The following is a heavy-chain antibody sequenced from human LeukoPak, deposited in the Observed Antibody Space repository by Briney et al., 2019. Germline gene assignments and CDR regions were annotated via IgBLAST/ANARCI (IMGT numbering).Heavy chain of an antibody. CDR1: GYTFTSYG. CDR3: ARGQLVHYYYYYGMDV. CDR2: ISAYNGNT. J-gene: IGHJ6*02. D-gene: IGHD6-13*01. Sequence: ASVKVSCKASGYTFTSYGISWVRQAPGQGLEWMGWISAYNGNTNYAQELQGRVTMTTDTSTSTAYMELRSLRSDDTAVYYYARGQLVHYYYYYGMDVWGQGTTVTVSS. V-gene: IGHV1-18*01.